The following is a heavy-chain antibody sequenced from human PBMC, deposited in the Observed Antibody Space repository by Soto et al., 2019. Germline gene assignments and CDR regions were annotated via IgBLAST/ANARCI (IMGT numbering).Heavy chain of an antibody. CDR3: AKNWNWGSLVH. V-gene: IGHV4-59*08. D-gene: IGHD7-27*01. J-gene: IGHJ4*02. CDR1: GDSISTDY. CDR2: IYYGGST. Sequence: SETLSLTCTVSGDSISTDYWSWIQQSPGRGLEWIGFIYYGGSTNYNPSLKSRVTISVDTPKNQFSLKLSSVTAADTAVYYCAKNWNWGSLVHWGQGTLVTVSS.